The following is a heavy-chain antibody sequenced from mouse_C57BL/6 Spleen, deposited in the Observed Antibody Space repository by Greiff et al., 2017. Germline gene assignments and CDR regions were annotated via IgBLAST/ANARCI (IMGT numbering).Heavy chain of an antibody. CDR1: GYSITSGYY. CDR3: ARVGLPYYFDY. D-gene: IGHD2-4*01. Sequence: DVKLQESGPGLVKPSQSLSLTCSVTGYSITSGYYWNWIRQFPGNKLEWMGYISYDGSNNYNPSLKNRISITRDTSKNQFFLKLNSVTTEDTATYYCARVGLPYYFDYWGQGTTLTVSS. J-gene: IGHJ2*01. V-gene: IGHV3-6*01. CDR2: ISYDGSN.